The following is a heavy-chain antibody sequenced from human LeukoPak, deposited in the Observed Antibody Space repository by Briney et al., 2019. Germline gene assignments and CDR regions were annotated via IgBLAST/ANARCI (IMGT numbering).Heavy chain of an antibody. CDR2: IYGSGST. CDR3: AREGTSGTHLNWFDP. D-gene: IGHD1-1*01. J-gene: IGHJ5*02. Sequence: SESLSLTCTVSGGSISSYYWSWIRQPPGKGLEWIGHIYGSGSTNYNPSLKSRVTLSVDTSKNQFSLKLSSVTAADTAVYYCAREGTSGTHLNWFDPWGQGTLVTVSS. V-gene: IGHV4-59*01. CDR1: GGSISSYY.